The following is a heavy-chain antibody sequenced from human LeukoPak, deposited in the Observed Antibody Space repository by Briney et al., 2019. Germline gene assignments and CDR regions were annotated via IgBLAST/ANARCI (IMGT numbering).Heavy chain of an antibody. CDR3: KKGTIELGV. V-gene: IGHV3-23*01. CDR2: ISDRGDST. CDR1: GFTFTAYA. Sequence: GGSLRLSCAASGFTFTAYAMSWVRQAPGKGLEWVSTISDRGDSTYYADSVKGRFTISRDNSKDTVFLQLNSLRVEDTALYYCKKGTIELGVWGQGTTVTVSS. J-gene: IGHJ6*02. D-gene: IGHD4/OR15-4a*01.